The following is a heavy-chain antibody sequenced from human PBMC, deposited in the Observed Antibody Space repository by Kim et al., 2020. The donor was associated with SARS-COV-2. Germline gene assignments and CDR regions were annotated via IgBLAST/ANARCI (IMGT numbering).Heavy chain of an antibody. CDR2: ITGNGAVT. D-gene: IGHD5-18*01. V-gene: IGHV3-23*01. CDR3: AKRGVDAVMGRLCDY. Sequence: GGSLRLSCAASGFTFSTYGMSWVRQAPGKGLEWVSAITGNGAVTYYADSVKGRFAISRYNSKNTLYLQMNSLRAEDTAIYYCAKRGVDAVMGRLCDYWGQGTLITVSS. CDR1: GFTFSTYG. J-gene: IGHJ4*01.